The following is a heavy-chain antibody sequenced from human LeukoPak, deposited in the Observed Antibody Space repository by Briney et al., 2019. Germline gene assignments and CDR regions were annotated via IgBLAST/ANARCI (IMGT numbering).Heavy chain of an antibody. V-gene: IGHV4-39*01. CDR3: ARHWAGGGYDHGFDC. CDR2: IYYSGDT. J-gene: IGHJ4*02. Sequence: SETLSLTCNVSGDSISSSAFYWGCIRQPPGKGLEYIESIYYSGDTYYNPSLKSRVTISADTSENQFSLKLSSVTAADTAVYFCARHWAGGGYDHGFDCWGQGTLVTVFS. D-gene: IGHD5-12*01. CDR1: GDSISSSAFY.